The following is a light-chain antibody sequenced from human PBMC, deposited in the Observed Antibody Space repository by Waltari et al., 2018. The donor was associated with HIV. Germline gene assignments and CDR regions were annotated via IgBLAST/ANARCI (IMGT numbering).Light chain of an antibody. CDR3: QQRSNWPLR. V-gene: IGKV3-11*01. Sequence: EIVLTQSPATLSLSPGESATLSCRASQSVSSYLAWYQQKPGQAPRLLIYDASNRATGIPARFSGSGSGTDFTLTISSLEPEDLAVYYCQQRSNWPLRFGGGTKVEIK. J-gene: IGKJ4*01. CDR1: QSVSSY. CDR2: DAS.